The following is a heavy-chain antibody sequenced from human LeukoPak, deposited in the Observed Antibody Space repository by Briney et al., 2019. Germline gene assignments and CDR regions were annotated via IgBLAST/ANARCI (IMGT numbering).Heavy chain of an antibody. Sequence: SETLSLTCTVSGGSISSYYWSWIRQPAGKGLEWIGRIYTSGSTNYNPSLKSRVTMSVDTSKNQFSLKLSSVTAADTAVYYCAAGYSSSWYSDYWGQGTLVTVSS. CDR3: AAGYSSSWYSDY. CDR1: GGSISSYY. D-gene: IGHD6-13*01. V-gene: IGHV4-4*07. J-gene: IGHJ4*02. CDR2: IYTSGST.